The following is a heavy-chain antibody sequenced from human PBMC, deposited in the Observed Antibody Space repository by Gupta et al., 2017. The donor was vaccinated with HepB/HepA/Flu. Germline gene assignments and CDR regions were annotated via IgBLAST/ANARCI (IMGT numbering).Heavy chain of an antibody. CDR2: IYDSGSN. CDR3: ARAGGLSSSSVDSFDY. J-gene: IGHJ4*02. V-gene: IGHV4-30-2*01. CDR1: GGSISSGSYS. D-gene: IGHD6-6*01. Sequence: QLQLQESGSGLVKSSQTLSLTCAVSGGSISSGSYSWSWLRQPPGKGLEWIGYIYDSGSNYYNPSLKSRVTISVDRSKNQFSLSLRSVTAADTAVYYCARAGGLSSSSVDSFDYWGQGTQVTVSS.